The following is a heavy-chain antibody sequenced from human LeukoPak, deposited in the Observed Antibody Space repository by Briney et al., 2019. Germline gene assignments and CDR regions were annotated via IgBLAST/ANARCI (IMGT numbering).Heavy chain of an antibody. D-gene: IGHD3-9*01. Sequence: GASVKVSCKASGYTFTGYYMHWVRQAPGRGLEWMGWINPNSGGTNYAQKFQGRVTMTRDTSISTAYMELSSLRSEDTAVYYCARGYDILTGRPETGAAFDIWGQGTMVTVSS. CDR1: GYTFTGYY. CDR2: INPNSGGT. CDR3: ARGYDILTGRPETGAAFDI. J-gene: IGHJ3*02. V-gene: IGHV1-2*02.